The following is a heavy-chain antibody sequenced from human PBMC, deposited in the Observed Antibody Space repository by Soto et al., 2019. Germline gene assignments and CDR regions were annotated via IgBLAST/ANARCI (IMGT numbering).Heavy chain of an antibody. J-gene: IGHJ4*02. CDR1: GYTFTSYA. CDR3: ARGGPPIDY. Sequence: GASVKVSCKASGYTFTSYAMHWVRQAPGQRLEWMGWINAGNGNTKYSQKFQGRVTMTRNTSTSTAYMELSSLRPEDTAVYYCARGGPPIDYWGQGTLVTVSS. V-gene: IGHV1-3*01. CDR2: INAGNGNT. D-gene: IGHD3-10*01.